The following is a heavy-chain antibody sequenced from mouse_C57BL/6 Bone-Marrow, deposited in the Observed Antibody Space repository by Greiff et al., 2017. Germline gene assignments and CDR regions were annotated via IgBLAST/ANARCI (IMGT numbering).Heavy chain of an antibody. CDR3: AIWFAY. Sequence: EVQLQQSVAELVRPGASVKLSCTASGFNIQNTYMHWVKQRPEKGLEWIGRIDPANGNTKYAPNFQGKATIASDPSSNTAYLQLSSLTSEDTAIYYCAIWFAYWGQGTLVTVSA. J-gene: IGHJ3*01. CDR2: IDPANGNT. CDR1: GFNIQNTY. V-gene: IGHV14-3*01.